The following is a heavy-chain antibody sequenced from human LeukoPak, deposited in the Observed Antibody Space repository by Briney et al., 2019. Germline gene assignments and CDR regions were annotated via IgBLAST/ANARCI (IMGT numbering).Heavy chain of an antibody. D-gene: IGHD6-25*01. CDR1: GGSISSYY. V-gene: IGHV4-59*01. J-gene: IGHJ4*02. Sequence: SETLSLTCTVSGGSISSYYWSWIRQPPGKGLEWIGYIYYSGSTNYNPSLKSRVTISVDTSKNQFSLKLSSVTAADTAVYYRARTLFSGWTQYYFDYWGQGTLVTVSS. CDR3: ARTLFSGWTQYYFDY. CDR2: IYYSGST.